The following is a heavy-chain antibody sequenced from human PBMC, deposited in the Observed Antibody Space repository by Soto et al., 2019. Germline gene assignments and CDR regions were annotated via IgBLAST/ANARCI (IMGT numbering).Heavy chain of an antibody. Sequence: SVKVSCKASGGTFSSYAISWVRQAPGQGLEWMGGIIPIFGTANYAQKFQGRVTITADESTSTAYMELSSLRSEDTAVYYCARGSSAGLGAYYYYGMDVWGQGTTVTVSS. CDR1: GGTFSSYA. V-gene: IGHV1-69*13. CDR2: IIPIFGTA. D-gene: IGHD6-6*01. CDR3: ARGSSAGLGAYYYYGMDV. J-gene: IGHJ6*02.